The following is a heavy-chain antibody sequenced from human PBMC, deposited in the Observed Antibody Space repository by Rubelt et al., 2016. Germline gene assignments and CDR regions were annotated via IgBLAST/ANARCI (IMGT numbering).Heavy chain of an antibody. D-gene: IGHD4-17*01. J-gene: IGHJ4*02. CDR1: GFIFSNYG. CDR3: AKDSNGGYYGDYVGPYFDY. CDR2: VSYDASDE. Sequence: ESGGGVVQPGRSLRLSCAASGFIFSNYGMHWVRQAPGKGLEWVALVSYDASDEYYADSVKGRLTISRDNSKNTLYLQMNSLRAEDTAVYYCAKDSNGGYYGDYVGPYFDYWGQGTLVTVSS. V-gene: IGHV3-30*18.